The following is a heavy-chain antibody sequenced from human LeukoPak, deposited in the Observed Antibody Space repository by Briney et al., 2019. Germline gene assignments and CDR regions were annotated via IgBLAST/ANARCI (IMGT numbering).Heavy chain of an antibody. V-gene: IGHV4-59*01. D-gene: IGHD1-14*01. CDR2: IYYSGST. CDR1: GGSISSYY. J-gene: IGHJ5*02. Sequence: SETLSLICTVSGGSISSYYWSWIRQPPGKGLEWIGYIYYSGSTNYNPSLKSRVTISVDTSKNQFSLKLSSVTAADTAVYYCARVWNWFDPWGQGTLVTVSS. CDR3: ARVWNWFDP.